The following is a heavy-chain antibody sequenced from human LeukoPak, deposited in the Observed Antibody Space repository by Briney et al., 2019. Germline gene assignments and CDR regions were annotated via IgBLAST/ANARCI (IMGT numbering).Heavy chain of an antibody. V-gene: IGHV1-2*02. J-gene: IGHJ4*02. CDR2: INPNSGGT. Sequence: ASVKVSCKASGYTFTGYYMHWVRQAPGQGLEWMGWINPNSGGTIYAQKFQGRVTMTRDTSISTAYMELTRLRSDDTAVYYCARGPQAGQIDYWGQGTLVTVSS. CDR3: ARGPQAGQIDY. CDR1: GYTFTGYY. D-gene: IGHD6-13*01.